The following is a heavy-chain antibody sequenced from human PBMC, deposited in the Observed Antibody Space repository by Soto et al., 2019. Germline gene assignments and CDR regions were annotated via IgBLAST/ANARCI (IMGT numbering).Heavy chain of an antibody. CDR1: GGSFSGYY. Sequence: QVQLQQWGAGLLKPSETLSLTCAVYGGSFSGYYWSWIRQPPGKGLEWIGEINHSGSTNYNPSLTCRATISADTSTNQFSLQLSSVTAADTAVYYCASIVVVPAAMGDDAFDIWGQGTMVTVSS. D-gene: IGHD2-2*01. CDR3: ASIVVVPAAMGDDAFDI. CDR2: INHSGST. J-gene: IGHJ3*02. V-gene: IGHV4-34*01.